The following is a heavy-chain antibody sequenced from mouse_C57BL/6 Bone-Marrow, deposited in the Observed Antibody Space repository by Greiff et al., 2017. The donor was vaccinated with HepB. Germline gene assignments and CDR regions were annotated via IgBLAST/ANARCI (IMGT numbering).Heavy chain of an antibody. CDR2: IYPRSGNT. Sequence: VKLMESGAELARPGASVKLSCKASGYTFTSYGISWVKQRTGQGLEWIGEIYPRSGNTYYNEKFKGKATLTADKSSSTAYMELRSLTSEDSAVYFCARSRQLRLLFAYWGQGTLVTVSA. CDR3: ARSRQLRLLFAY. D-gene: IGHD3-2*02. V-gene: IGHV1-81*01. CDR1: GYTFTSYG. J-gene: IGHJ3*01.